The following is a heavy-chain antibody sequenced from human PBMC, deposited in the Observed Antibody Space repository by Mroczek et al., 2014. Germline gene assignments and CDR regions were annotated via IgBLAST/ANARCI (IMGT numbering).Heavy chain of an antibody. CDR3: ARQRIAAAGRGRYEDV. V-gene: IGHV4-61*02. CDR2: IYTSGST. Sequence: QVQLQQWGPGLVKPSQTLSLTCTVSGGSISSGSYYWSWIRQPAGKGLEWIGRIYTSGSTNYNPSLKSRVTISVDTSKNQFSLKLSSVTAADTAVYYCARQRIAAAGRGRYEDVWGQGTTVTVSS. CDR1: GGSISSGSYY. J-gene: IGHJ6*02. D-gene: IGHD6-13*01.